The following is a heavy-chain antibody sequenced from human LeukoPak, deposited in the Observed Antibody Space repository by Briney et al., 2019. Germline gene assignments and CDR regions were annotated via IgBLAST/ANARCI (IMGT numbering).Heavy chain of an antibody. CDR2: IYYSGST. D-gene: IGHD6-25*01. CDR3: ARLQRLVPFDY. Sequence: SEILSLTCTVSGGSISSSSYYWGWIRQPPGKGLEWIGSIYYSGSTYYNPSLKSRVTISVDTSKNQFSLKLSSVTAADTAVYSCARLQRLVPFDYWGQGTLVTVSS. CDR1: GGSISSSSYY. V-gene: IGHV4-39*01. J-gene: IGHJ4*02.